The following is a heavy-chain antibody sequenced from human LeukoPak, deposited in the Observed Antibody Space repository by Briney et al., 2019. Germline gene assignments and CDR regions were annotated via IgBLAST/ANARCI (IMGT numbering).Heavy chain of an antibody. CDR2: INPNSGGT. V-gene: IGHV1-2*02. CDR1: GYTFTGYY. CDR3: ARDIVVVAAAPWGSSSGGFDY. D-gene: IGHD2-2*01. Sequence: GASVKVSCKASGYTFTGYYMHWVRQAPGQGLEWMGWINPNSGGTNYAQKFQGRATMTRDTSISPAYMELSRLRSDDTAVYYCARDIVVVAAAPWGSSSGGFDYWGQGTLVTVSS. J-gene: IGHJ4*02.